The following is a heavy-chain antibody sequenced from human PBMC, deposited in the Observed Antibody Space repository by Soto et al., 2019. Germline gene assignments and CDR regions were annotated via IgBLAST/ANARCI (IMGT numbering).Heavy chain of an antibody. CDR1: GGSISSGDYY. CDR3: ARALVVAAAPDY. V-gene: IGHV4-30-4*01. J-gene: IGHJ4*02. CDR2: IYYSGST. D-gene: IGHD2-15*01. Sequence: QVQLQESGPGLVKPSQTLSLTCTVSGGSISSGDYYWSWIRQPPGKGLEWIGYIYYSGSTYYNPSLKSRVTIPVDASKNQFSLKLSAVTAADTAVYYCARALVVAAAPDYWGQGTLVTVSS.